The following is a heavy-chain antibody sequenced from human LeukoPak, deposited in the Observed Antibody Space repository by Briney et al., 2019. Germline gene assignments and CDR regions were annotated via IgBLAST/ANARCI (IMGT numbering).Heavy chain of an antibody. V-gene: IGHV4-59*08. CDR2: IYYSGSA. J-gene: IGHJ5*02. D-gene: IGHD2-2*01. CDR3: ARHRNPYCSSTSCFNWFDP. CDR1: GGSISDYY. Sequence: NPSETLSLTCTVSGGSISDYYWSWIRQPPGKGLEWIGYIYYSGSANYNPSLKSRVTISVDTSKNEFSLRLSSATAADTAVYYCARHRNPYCSSTSCFNWFDPWGQGTLVTVSS.